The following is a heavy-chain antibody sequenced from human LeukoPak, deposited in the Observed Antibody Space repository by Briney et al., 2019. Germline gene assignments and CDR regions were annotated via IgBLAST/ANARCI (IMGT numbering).Heavy chain of an antibody. J-gene: IGHJ4*02. CDR3: AREGQIAVADY. Sequence: ASVKVCFKASGYTFTGYYMHWVRQAPGQGLEWMGWINPNSGGTNYAQKFQGRVTMTRDTSISTAYMELSRLRSDGTAVYYCAREGQIAVADYWGQGTLVTVSS. CDR1: GYTFTGYY. D-gene: IGHD6-19*01. CDR2: INPNSGGT. V-gene: IGHV1-2*02.